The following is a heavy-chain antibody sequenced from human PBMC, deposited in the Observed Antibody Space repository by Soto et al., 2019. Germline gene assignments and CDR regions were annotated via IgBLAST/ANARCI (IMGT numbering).Heavy chain of an antibody. CDR1: GGTFSSYT. J-gene: IGHJ6*02. D-gene: IGHD3-22*01. CDR2: IIPILGIA. Sequence: SVKVSCQASGGTFSSYTISWVRQAPGQGLEWTGRIIPILGIANYAQKFQGRVTITADKSTSTAYMELSSLRSEDTAVYYCASAPWGYYYDSSGYHANGMDVWGQGTTVTVSS. V-gene: IGHV1-69*02. CDR3: ASAPWGYYYDSSGYHANGMDV.